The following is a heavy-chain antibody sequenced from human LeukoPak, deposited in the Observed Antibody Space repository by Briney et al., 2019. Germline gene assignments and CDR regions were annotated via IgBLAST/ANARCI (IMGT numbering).Heavy chain of an antibody. D-gene: IGHD2-21*02. CDR3: ARYGWGGDREYYFDY. Sequence: SETLSLTCAVYGGSFSGYYWSWIRQPPGKGLEWIGEIYHTGSTNYNPSLKSRVTISVDTPKNQFSLNLSSVTAADTAVYYCARYGWGGDREYYFDYWGQGTLVTVSS. J-gene: IGHJ4*02. CDR1: GGSFSGYY. V-gene: IGHV4-34*01. CDR2: IYHTGST.